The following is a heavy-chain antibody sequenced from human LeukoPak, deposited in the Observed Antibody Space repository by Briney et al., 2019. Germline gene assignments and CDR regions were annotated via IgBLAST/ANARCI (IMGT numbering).Heavy chain of an antibody. D-gene: IGHD5-18*01. J-gene: IGHJ3*02. CDR1: GGSISSYY. Sequence: SSETLSLTCTVSGGSISSYYWSWIRQPPGKGLEWIGYIYYSGSTNYNPSLKSRVTISVDTSKNQFSLKLSSVTAADTAVYYCARDGGYSYGNAFDIWGQGTMVTVSS. CDR2: IYYSGST. CDR3: ARDGGYSYGNAFDI. V-gene: IGHV4-59*01.